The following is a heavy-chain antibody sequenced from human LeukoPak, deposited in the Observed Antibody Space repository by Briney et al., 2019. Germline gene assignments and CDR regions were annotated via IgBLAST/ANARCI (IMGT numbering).Heavy chain of an antibody. V-gene: IGHV1-18*01. CDR1: GYTFTSYG. Sequence: ASVKVSCKASGYTFTSYGISWVRQAPGQGLEWMGWISAYNGNTNYAQKLQGRVTMTTDTSTSTAYMELRSLRSDDTAVYYCARDGGSYDILTGYLEVDAFDIWGQGTMVTVSS. CDR2: ISAYNGNT. J-gene: IGHJ3*02. CDR3: ARDGGSYDILTGYLEVDAFDI. D-gene: IGHD3-9*01.